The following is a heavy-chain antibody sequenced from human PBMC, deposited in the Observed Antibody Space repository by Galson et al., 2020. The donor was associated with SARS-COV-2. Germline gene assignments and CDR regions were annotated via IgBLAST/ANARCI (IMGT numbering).Heavy chain of an antibody. CDR3: TRVLVAATDY. D-gene: IGHD2-15*01. V-gene: IGHV3-49*03. Sequence: GGSLRLSCTVSGFTFGDYAKSWFRKAPGKGLEREGFIKSKAYGGTTEYAASVKGRFTISRDDSKSIAYLHMNSLQAEDTAGYYCTRVLVAATDYWGQGTLVAVSS. CDR1: GFTFGDYA. CDR2: IKSKAYGGTT. J-gene: IGHJ4*02.